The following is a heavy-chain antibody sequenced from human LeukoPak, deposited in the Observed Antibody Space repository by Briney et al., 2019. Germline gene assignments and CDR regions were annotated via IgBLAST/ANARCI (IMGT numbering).Heavy chain of an antibody. J-gene: IGHJ6*03. Sequence: PGGSLRLSCAASGFTFSSYAMSWVRQAPGKGLEWVSAISGSGGSTYYADSVKGRFTISIDNSKNTLYLQMKSLRAGNTAGYSCXXXXXXRXXXXYYMDVXXKXTPVTVSS. CDR1: GFTFSSYA. V-gene: IGHV3-23*01. CDR2: ISGSGGST. CDR3: XXXXXXRXXXXYYMDV.